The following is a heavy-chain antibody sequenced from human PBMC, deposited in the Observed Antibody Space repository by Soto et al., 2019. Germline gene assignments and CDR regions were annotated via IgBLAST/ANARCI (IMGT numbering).Heavy chain of an antibody. D-gene: IGHD3-9*01. Sequence: SETLSLTCTVSGGSVTSGSYYWSWIRQPPGKGLECIGYIYYSGSTKYNPSLKSRVTISVDTSKNQFSLKLSSVTTADTAVYYCARGYYDILTGYSPNFDYWGQGTLVTVSS. CDR1: GGSVTSGSYY. J-gene: IGHJ4*02. V-gene: IGHV4-61*01. CDR3: ARGYYDILTGYSPNFDY. CDR2: IYYSGST.